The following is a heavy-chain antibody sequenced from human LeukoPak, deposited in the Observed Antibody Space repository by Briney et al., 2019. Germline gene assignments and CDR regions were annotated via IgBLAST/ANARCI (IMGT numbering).Heavy chain of an antibody. CDR1: GGSISSYY. V-gene: IGHV4-59*01. J-gene: IGHJ3*02. CDR3: VRSRLGISAFDI. D-gene: IGHD7-27*01. Sequence: PSETLSLTCTVSGGSISSYYWSWIRQPPGKGLEWIGYIYYSGSTNYNPSLKSRVTISVDTSKNQFSLKLSSVTAADTAVYYCVRSRLGISAFDIWGQGTMVTVSS. CDR2: IYYSGST.